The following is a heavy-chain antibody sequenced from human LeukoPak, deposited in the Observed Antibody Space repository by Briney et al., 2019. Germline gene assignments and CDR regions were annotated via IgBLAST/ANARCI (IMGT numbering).Heavy chain of an antibody. CDR2: IYYSGST. CDR3: AGHVRVVVIGDYFDY. CDR1: GGSISSSSYY. V-gene: IGHV4-39*01. J-gene: IGHJ4*02. D-gene: IGHD3-22*01. Sequence: SETLSLTCTVSGGSISSSSYYWGWIRQPPGKGLEWIGSIYYSGSTYYNPSLKSRVTISVDTSKNQFSLKLSSVTAADTAVYYCAGHVRVVVIGDYFDYWGQGTLVTVSS.